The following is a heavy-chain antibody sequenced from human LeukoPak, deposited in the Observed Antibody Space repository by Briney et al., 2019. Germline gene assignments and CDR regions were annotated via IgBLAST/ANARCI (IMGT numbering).Heavy chain of an antibody. CDR1: GYTFTGYY. CDR2: INPNSGGT. D-gene: IGHD6-19*01. CDR3: ARMFAGGWLFDY. J-gene: IGHJ4*02. Sequence: GSVQVSCQASGYTFTGYYMHWVRQAPGQGLEWMGWINPNSGGTNYAQRFQGWVTMTRDTSISTAYMELSRLRSDDTAVYYCARMFAGGWLFDYWGQGTLVTVSS. V-gene: IGHV1-2*04.